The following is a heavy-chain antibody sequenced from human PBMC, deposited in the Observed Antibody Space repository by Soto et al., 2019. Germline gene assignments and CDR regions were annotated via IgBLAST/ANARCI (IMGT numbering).Heavy chain of an antibody. J-gene: IGHJ4*02. CDR3: TRVSSIAARPELDY. V-gene: IGHV3-49*03. CDR1: GFTFGDYA. D-gene: IGHD6-6*01. Sequence: GGSLRLSCTASGFTFGDYAMSWFRQAPGKGLEWVGFIRSKAYGGTTEYAASVKGRFTISRDDSKSIAYLQMNSLKTEDTAVYYCTRVSSIAARPELDYWGQGTLVTVSS. CDR2: IRSKAYGGTT.